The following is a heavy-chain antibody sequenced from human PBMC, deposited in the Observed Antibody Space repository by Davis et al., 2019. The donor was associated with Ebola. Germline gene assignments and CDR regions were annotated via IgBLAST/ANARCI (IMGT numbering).Heavy chain of an antibody. CDR1: GFTFSSYA. CDR3: AKLGYNWNYALDY. Sequence: PGGSLRLSCAASGFTFSSYAMHWVRQAPGKGLEWVAVISYDGSNKYYADSVKGRFTISRDNSKNTLYLQMNSLRAEDTAVYYCAKLGYNWNYALDYWGQGTLVTVSS. J-gene: IGHJ4*02. D-gene: IGHD1-7*01. CDR2: ISYDGSNK. V-gene: IGHV3-30*04.